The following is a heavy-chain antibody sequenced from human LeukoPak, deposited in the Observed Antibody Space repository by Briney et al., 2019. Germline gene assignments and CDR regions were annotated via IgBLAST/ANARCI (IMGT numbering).Heavy chain of an antibody. CDR2: ISYDGSTK. J-gene: IGHJ4*02. CDR3: AKDSSVWVVGANSFFDY. V-gene: IGHV3-30*18. Sequence: GRSLRLSCAASGFTFSNYGMHWVRQAPGKGLEWVAAISYDGSTKYYADSVKGRFTSSRDNSKNTLYLQMNSLRPEDTAVYYCAKDSSVWVVGANSFFDYWGQGTLVTVSS. D-gene: IGHD1-26*01. CDR1: GFTFSNYG.